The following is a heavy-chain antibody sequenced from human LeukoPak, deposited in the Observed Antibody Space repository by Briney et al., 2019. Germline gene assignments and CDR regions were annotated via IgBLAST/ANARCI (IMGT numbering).Heavy chain of an antibody. CDR1: GVSLSSGSLF. CDR3: AREAVVIDAFDI. D-gene: IGHD3-22*01. Sequence: KSSETLSLTCTVSGVSLSSGSLFWSYIRQPAGKGLEWIGRIYTCGSLHYNASLKRRLNISVDTSKHQFSLTPRSGPVRDRAVFYCAREAVVIDAFDIWGQGTMVTVSS. V-gene: IGHV4-61*02. CDR2: IYTCGSL. J-gene: IGHJ3*02.